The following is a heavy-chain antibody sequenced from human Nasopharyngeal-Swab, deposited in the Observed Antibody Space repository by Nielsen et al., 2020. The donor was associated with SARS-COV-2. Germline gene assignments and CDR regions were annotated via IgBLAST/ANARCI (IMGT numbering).Heavy chain of an antibody. J-gene: IGHJ6*02. V-gene: IGHV1-46*01. Sequence: WVRQAPGQGLEWMGIINPSGGSTSYAQKFQGRVTMTRDTSTSTVYMELSSLRSEDTAVYYCAREIVGASYYYDGMDVWGQGTTVTVSS. D-gene: IGHD1-26*01. CDR2: INPSGGST. CDR3: AREIVGASYYYDGMDV.